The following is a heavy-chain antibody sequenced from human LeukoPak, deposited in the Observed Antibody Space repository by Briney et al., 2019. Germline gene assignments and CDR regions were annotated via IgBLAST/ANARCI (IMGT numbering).Heavy chain of an antibody. V-gene: IGHV3-74*01. CDR3: ARESTVGPIQTDALDI. J-gene: IGHJ3*02. CDR1: GFTFSAYW. CDR2: INNEETAA. D-gene: IGHD1-26*01. Sequence: GGSLRLSCAASGFTFSAYWMHWVRQAPGKGLVWVSRINNEETAANYADSVQGRFTISRDSAKSMLYLQMDSLRAEDTAVYYCARESTVGPIQTDALDIWGQGTMVTVSS.